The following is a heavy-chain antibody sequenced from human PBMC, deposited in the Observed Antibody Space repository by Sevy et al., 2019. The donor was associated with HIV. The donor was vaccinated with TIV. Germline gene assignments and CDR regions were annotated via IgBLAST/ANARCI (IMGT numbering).Heavy chain of an antibody. CDR3: ARVAVEYCTDDCYHRFDY. CDR2: ISYSGTNK. CDR1: GFILTLYA. Sequence: GGSLRLSCAASGFILTLYAIHWVSQAPGKGLEWVALISYSGTNKYYADSVKGRFTISRDDSKNTAYLQMNNLRTDDTAVYYCARVAVEYCTDDCYHRFDYWGQGTQVTVSS. J-gene: IGHJ4*02. V-gene: IGHV3-30-3*01. D-gene: IGHD2-21*02.